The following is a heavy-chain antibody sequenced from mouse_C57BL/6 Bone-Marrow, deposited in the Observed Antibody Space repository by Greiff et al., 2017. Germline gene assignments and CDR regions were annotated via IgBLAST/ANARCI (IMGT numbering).Heavy chain of an antibody. D-gene: IGHD2-4*01. J-gene: IGHJ2*01. Sequence: EVQLQQSGAELVKPGASVKLSCTASGFNIKDYYMHWVKQRTEQGLEWIGRIDPEDGETKYAPKFQGKATITADTSSNTAYLQLSSLTSEDTAVYYCAKTLPITTRGRDTEYYFDYWGQGTTLTVSS. CDR3: AKTLPITTRGRDTEYYFDY. CDR2: IDPEDGET. V-gene: IGHV14-2*01. CDR1: GFNIKDYY.